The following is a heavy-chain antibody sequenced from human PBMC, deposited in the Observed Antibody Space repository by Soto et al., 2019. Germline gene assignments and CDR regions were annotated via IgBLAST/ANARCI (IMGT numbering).Heavy chain of an antibody. CDR2: ISGSGGST. V-gene: IGHV3-23*01. CDR1: GFAFSTYA. J-gene: IGHJ4*02. D-gene: IGHD6-13*01. Sequence: GGPLRLSCAASGFAFSTYAMTWVRQAPGKGLEWVSAISGSGGSTYYADSVKGRFTISRDNSKSTLYLQMNSLRAADTAVYYCAKDSSSWPHYFDYWGPGTLVTVSS. CDR3: AKDSSSWPHYFDY.